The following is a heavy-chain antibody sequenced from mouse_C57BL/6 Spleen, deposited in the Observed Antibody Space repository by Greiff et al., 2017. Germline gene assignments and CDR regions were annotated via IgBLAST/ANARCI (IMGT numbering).Heavy chain of an antibody. J-gene: IGHJ2*01. Sequence: QVQLQQPGAELVKPGASVKMSCKASGYTFTSYWITWVKQRPGHGLEWIGDIYPGSGSTNYNEKFKSKATLTVDTSSSTAYMQLSSLTSEDSAIYYCARQGDGNSKDYWGQGTTLTVSS. D-gene: IGHD2-1*01. V-gene: IGHV1-55*01. CDR1: GYTFTSYW. CDR3: ARQGDGNSKDY. CDR2: IYPGSGST.